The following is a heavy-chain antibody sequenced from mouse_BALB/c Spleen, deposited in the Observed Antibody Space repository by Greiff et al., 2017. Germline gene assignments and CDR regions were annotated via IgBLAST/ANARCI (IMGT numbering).Heavy chain of an antibody. CDR1: GFDFSRYW. Sequence: EVKLMESGGGLVQPGGSLKLSCAASGFDFSRYWMSWVRQAPGKGLEWIGEINPDSSTINYTPSLKDKFIISRDNAKNTLYLQMSKVRSEDTALYYCARPESRRAMDYWGQGTSVTVSS. CDR2: INPDSSTI. J-gene: IGHJ4*01. V-gene: IGHV4-1*02. CDR3: ARPESRRAMDY.